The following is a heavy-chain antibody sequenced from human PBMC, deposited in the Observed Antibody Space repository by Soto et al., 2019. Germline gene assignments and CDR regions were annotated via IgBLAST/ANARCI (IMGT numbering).Heavy chain of an antibody. D-gene: IGHD2-21*01. CDR3: ARDGFRDGPFDY. J-gene: IGHJ4*02. CDR1: GFTFSSYG. V-gene: IGHV3-33*01. CDR2: IWYDGSNK. Sequence: QVQLVESGGGVVQPGRSPRLSCAASGFTFSSYGMHWVRQAPGKGLEWVAVIWYDGSNKYYADSVKGRFTISRDNSKNTLYLQMNSLRAEDTAVYYCARDGFRDGPFDYWGQGTLVTVSS.